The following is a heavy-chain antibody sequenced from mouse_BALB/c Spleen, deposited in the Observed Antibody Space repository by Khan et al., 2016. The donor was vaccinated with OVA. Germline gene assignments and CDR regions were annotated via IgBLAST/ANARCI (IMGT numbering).Heavy chain of an antibody. CDR3: ARELGGTY. CDR1: GYTFTDYN. V-gene: IGHV1S29*02. J-gene: IGHJ3*01. CDR2: IYPYNGGA. D-gene: IGHD4-1*01. Sequence: VQLQQSGPELVKPGASVKISCKASGYTFTDYNMHWVKQSHGKSLEWIGYIYPYNGGAAYNQNFRNKATLNVDNSSSTAYMELRSLTSEDSAVYYCARELGGTYCGQGTLVTVSA.